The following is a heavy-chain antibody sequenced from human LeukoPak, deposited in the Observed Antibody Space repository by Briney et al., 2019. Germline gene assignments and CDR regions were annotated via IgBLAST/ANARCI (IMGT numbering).Heavy chain of an antibody. Sequence: SETLSLTCAVYGGSFSGYYWSWIRQPPGKGLEWIGEINHSGSTNYNPSLKSRVTISVDTSKNQFSLKLSSVTAADTAVYYCARSRASSSPTGAQLDFDYWGQGTLVTVSS. J-gene: IGHJ4*02. CDR2: INHSGST. V-gene: IGHV4-34*01. CDR3: ARSRASSSPTGAQLDFDY. CDR1: GGSFSGYY. D-gene: IGHD6-6*01.